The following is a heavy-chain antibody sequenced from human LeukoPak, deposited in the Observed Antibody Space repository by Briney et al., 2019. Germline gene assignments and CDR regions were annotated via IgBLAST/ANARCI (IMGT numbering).Heavy chain of an antibody. CDR2: IKSKTDGGTT. V-gene: IGHV3-15*01. CDR3: TTDRPSWQLASGR. CDR1: GFTFSNAW. J-gene: IGHJ4*02. D-gene: IGHD6-13*01. Sequence: GGSLRLSCAASGFTFSNAWMSWVRQAPGKGLEWVGRIKSKTDGGTTDYAAPVKGRFTISRDDSKNTLYLQMNSLKTEDTAVYYCTTDRPSWQLASGRWGQGTLVTVSS.